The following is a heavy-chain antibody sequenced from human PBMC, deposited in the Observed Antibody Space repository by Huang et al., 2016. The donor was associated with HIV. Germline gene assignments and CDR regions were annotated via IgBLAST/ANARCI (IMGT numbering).Heavy chain of an antibody. CDR3: ATDTRAYYYGSGTNGMDV. D-gene: IGHD3-10*01. Sequence: QVHLVQSRGELKKPGASVRVSCKTSGYTFNNYGIGWVRQAPGQGREWMGWISADSGNPNYEQKFQGRLTLTTDTSTRTVYMDLRSLRSDDTAVYYCATDTRAYYYGSGTNGMDVWGQGTTVIVSS. CDR2: ISADSGNP. CDR1: GYTFNNYG. J-gene: IGHJ6*02. V-gene: IGHV1-18*04.